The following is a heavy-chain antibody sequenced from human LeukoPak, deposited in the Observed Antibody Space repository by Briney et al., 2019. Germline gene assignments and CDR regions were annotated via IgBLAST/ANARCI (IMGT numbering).Heavy chain of an antibody. Sequence: GGSLRLSCAASGFTFSSYSMNWVRQAPGKGLEWVSSISGGSGYIYYADSVKGRFTISRDNAKNSLYLQMNSLRAEDTAVYYCARGPYPGYSSGGSCYVVWDYWGQGTLVTVSS. V-gene: IGHV3-21*01. J-gene: IGHJ4*02. D-gene: IGHD2-15*01. CDR1: GFTFSSYS. CDR3: ARGPYPGYSSGGSCYVVWDY. CDR2: ISGGSGYI.